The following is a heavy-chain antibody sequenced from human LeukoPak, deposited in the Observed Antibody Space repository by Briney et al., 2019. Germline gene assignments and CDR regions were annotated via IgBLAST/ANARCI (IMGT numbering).Heavy chain of an antibody. J-gene: IGHJ4*02. CDR3: AKLLAVAEN. CDR2: ISGTGGST. V-gene: IGHV3-23*01. D-gene: IGHD6-19*01. Sequence: RSGGSLRLSCTASGFTFSSYAMIWVRQAPGKGLDWVSSISGTGGSTYYTDSVKGRFTISRDNSKNTLYLQMNSLRAEDTAVYYCAKLLAVAENRGQGTLVTVSS. CDR1: GFTFSSYA.